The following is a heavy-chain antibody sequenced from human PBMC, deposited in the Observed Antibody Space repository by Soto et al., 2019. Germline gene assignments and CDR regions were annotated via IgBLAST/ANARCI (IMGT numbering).Heavy chain of an antibody. CDR3: ARGGYSSPSPSDY. CDR1: GYTLTSYG. V-gene: IGHV1-2*02. J-gene: IGHJ4*02. D-gene: IGHD6-6*01. Sequence: ASVKLSCRDSGYTLTSYGMNWLRQAPGRGLEWMGWVNPSTGGTKYSQKFQGRVTMTRDTSISTAYMELSRLSPADTAVSSSARGGYSSPSPSDYCAQGTLVTVSS. CDR2: VNPSTGGT.